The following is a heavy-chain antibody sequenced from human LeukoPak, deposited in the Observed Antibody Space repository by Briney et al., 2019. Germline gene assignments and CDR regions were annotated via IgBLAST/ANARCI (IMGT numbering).Heavy chain of an antibody. CDR1: GFTFSDYR. CDR2: IKSDGTGI. V-gene: IGHV3-74*03. J-gene: IGHJ4*02. CDR3: VRGQTIDY. D-gene: IGHD3-10*01. Sequence: GGSLRLSCAASGFTFSDYRMYWVRQAPGKGLVWVSRIKSDGTGIPYADFVEGRFTISRDNAKNALYLQMTSLRDEDTAVYYCVRGQTIDYWGQGILVTVSS.